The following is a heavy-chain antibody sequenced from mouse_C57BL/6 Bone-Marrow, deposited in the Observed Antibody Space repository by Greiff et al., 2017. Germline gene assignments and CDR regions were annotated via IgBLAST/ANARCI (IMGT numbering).Heavy chain of an antibody. V-gene: IGHV1-19*01. CDR2: INPYNGGT. Sequence: EVQLQQSGPVLVKPGASVKMSCKASGYTFTDYYMNWVKQSPGKSLEWIGVINPYNGGTSYNQKFKGKATLTVDKSSSTAYMELNSLTSEDSAVYYGARWNGSSYDWYFDVWGTGTTVTVSS. D-gene: IGHD1-1*01. J-gene: IGHJ1*03. CDR3: ARWNGSSYDWYFDV. CDR1: GYTFTDYY.